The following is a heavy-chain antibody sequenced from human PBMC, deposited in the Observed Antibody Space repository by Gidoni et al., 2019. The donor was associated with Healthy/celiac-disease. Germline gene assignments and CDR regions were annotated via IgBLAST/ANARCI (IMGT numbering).Heavy chain of an antibody. CDR2: ISSSGSTI. CDR1: GFTFSSYE. J-gene: IGHJ2*01. Sequence: EVQLVESGGGLVQPGGSLRLSCAASGFTFSSYEMNWVRQAPGKGLEWVSYISSSGSTIYYADSVKGRFTISRDNAKNSLYLQMNSLRAEDTAVYYCARGAEAAEVNWYFDLWGRGTLVTVSS. CDR3: ARGAEAAEVNWYFDL. D-gene: IGHD6-13*01. V-gene: IGHV3-48*03.